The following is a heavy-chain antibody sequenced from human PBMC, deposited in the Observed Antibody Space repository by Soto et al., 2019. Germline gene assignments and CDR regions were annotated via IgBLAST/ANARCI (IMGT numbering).Heavy chain of an antibody. V-gene: IGHV3-21*01. CDR3: ARDTNYYASGSGVDY. CDR2: ISSDSTYI. CDR1: GFTFSSYS. J-gene: IGHJ4*02. Sequence: GGSLRLSCAASGFTFSSYSMNWVRQAPGKGLEWVSSISSDSTYIHYGDSMKGRFTISRDNAKNPLSLQMNSLRAEDTAVYFCARDTNYYASGSGVDYWGQGILDTVSS. D-gene: IGHD3-10*01.